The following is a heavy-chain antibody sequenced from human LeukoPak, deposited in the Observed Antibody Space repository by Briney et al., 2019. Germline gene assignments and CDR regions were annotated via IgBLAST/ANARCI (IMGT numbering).Heavy chain of an antibody. V-gene: IGHV1-18*01. J-gene: IGHJ6*03. CDR2: ISAYNGNT. CDR3: ARVLVRPVGVEYYYMDV. CDR1: GYTFTRYG. Sequence: ASVKVSCKASGYTFTRYGISWVRQAPGQGLEWMGWISAYNGNTNYAQKLQGRVTMTTDTSTSTAYMELRSLRSDDTAVYYCARVLVRPVGVEYYYMDVWGKGTTVTVSS. D-gene: IGHD3-3*01.